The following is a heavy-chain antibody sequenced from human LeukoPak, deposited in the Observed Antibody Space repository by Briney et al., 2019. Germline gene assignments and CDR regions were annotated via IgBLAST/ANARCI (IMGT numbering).Heavy chain of an antibody. D-gene: IGHD3-22*01. CDR1: GLTFSSYA. J-gene: IGHJ1*01. Sequence: GGSLRLSCAASGLTFSSYAMNWVRQAPGKGLEWVLVISGNGGSTYYADSVRGRFTISRDNSKSTLYLQMNSLRAEDTALYYCTGSYYYEYFQHWGQGTLVTVSS. CDR2: ISGNGGST. CDR3: TGSYYYEYFQH. V-gene: IGHV3-23*01.